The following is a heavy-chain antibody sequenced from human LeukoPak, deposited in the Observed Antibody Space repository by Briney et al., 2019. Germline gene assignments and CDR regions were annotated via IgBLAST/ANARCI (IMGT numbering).Heavy chain of an antibody. CDR2: FSGRGATA. Sequence: PGGSLRLSCAASGFTLSAYAMSWVRQAPGKGLEWVSAFSGRGATAYYADSVRGRFTISRDNSKNTLFLQMDSLGADDTAVYYCAKSSPFGTTLYGAIDVWGHGTTVTVSS. CDR1: GFTLSAYA. CDR3: AKSSPFGTTLYGAIDV. J-gene: IGHJ6*02. V-gene: IGHV3-23*01. D-gene: IGHD1-14*01.